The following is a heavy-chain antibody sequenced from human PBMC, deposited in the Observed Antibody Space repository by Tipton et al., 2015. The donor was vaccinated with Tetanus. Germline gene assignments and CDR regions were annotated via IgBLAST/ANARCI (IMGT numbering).Heavy chain of an antibody. Sequence: TLSLTCAVYGASFSDYYWSWIRQAPGKGLEWIGEISPSGNTNYNPSLKSRVTISADTSRNQFSLTLSSVTAADTAVYYCAREHIRLIGEVIFRFFDLWGRGTLVTVSS. CDR2: ISPSGNT. D-gene: IGHD3-3*02. CDR1: GASFSDYY. V-gene: IGHV4-34*01. CDR3: AREHIRLIGEVIFRFFDL. J-gene: IGHJ2*01.